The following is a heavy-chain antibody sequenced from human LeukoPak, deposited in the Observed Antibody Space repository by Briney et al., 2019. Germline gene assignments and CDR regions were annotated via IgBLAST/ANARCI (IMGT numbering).Heavy chain of an antibody. Sequence: PGGSLRLSCAASGFTVSAYAMAWVRQAPGKGLEWVSTIYDDNTYYADSVKVRFAISTDNSKNTLYLQMNSLRVEDTAVYFCAARKVRGVWFYLDYWGQGTLVTVSS. CDR3: AARKVRGVWFYLDY. CDR1: GFTVSAYA. CDR2: IYDDNT. V-gene: IGHV3-23*01. D-gene: IGHD3-10*01. J-gene: IGHJ4*02.